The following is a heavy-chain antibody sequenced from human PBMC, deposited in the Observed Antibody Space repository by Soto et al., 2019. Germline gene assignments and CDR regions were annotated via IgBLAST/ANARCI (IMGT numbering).Heavy chain of an antibody. D-gene: IGHD3-22*01. CDR2: ISGSGGSP. J-gene: IGHJ4*01. V-gene: IGHV3-23*01. Sequence: HPGGSLRLSCAASGFTFSTYTMSWVRQAPGKGLEWVSVISGSGGSPSYADSVQGRFTISRDNPKNTLYLQMSSLRVEDTAMYYCTTDSYITTITVRFDYWGHGTLVTVSS. CDR1: GFTFSTYT. CDR3: TTDSYITTITVRFDY.